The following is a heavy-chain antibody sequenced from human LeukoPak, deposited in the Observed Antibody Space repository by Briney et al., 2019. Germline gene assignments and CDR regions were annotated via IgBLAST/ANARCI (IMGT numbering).Heavy chain of an antibody. CDR1: GFTFSSYT. Sequence: PGGSLRLSCAASGFTFSSYTMHWVRQAPGKGLEWVAVISYDGSNKYYADSVKGRFTISRDNSKNTLYLQMNSLRAEDTAVYYCAREGATRRGGYFDYWGQGTLVTVSS. D-gene: IGHD1-26*01. CDR3: AREGATRRGGYFDY. V-gene: IGHV3-30*01. J-gene: IGHJ4*02. CDR2: ISYDGSNK.